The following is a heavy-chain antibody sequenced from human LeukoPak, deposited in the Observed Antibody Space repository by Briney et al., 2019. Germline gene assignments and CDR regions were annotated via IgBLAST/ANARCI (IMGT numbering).Heavy chain of an antibody. CDR2: ISSSSSYI. Sequence: GGSLRLSCAASGFTFSSYSMNWVRQAPGKGLEWVSSISSSSSYIHYADSVKGRFTISRDNAKNSLYLQMNSLRAEDTAVYYCAREGYSSSSPIFDYWGQGTLVTVSS. J-gene: IGHJ4*02. CDR3: AREGYSSSSPIFDY. CDR1: GFTFSSYS. V-gene: IGHV3-21*01. D-gene: IGHD6-6*01.